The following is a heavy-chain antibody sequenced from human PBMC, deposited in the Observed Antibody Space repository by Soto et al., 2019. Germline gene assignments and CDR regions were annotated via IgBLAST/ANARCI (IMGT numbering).Heavy chain of an antibody. Sequence: SETMSLTCTVSGGSLSSYYWSWLRPPPGKGLEWIGYIYYSGITNYNPSLKSRVTISVDTSKNQFSLKLSSVTAADTAVYYCARYKSNYYYGMDVWGQGTTVTVSS. J-gene: IGHJ6*02. CDR1: GGSLSSYY. CDR2: IYYSGIT. D-gene: IGHD1-20*01. V-gene: IGHV4-59*01. CDR3: ARYKSNYYYGMDV.